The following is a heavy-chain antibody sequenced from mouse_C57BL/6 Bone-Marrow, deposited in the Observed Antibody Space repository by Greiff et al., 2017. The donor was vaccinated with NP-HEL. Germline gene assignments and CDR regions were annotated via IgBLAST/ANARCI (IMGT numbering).Heavy chain of an antibody. V-gene: IGHV5-16*01. CDR3: ARENYSNGGAMDY. D-gene: IGHD2-5*01. Sequence: EVKVVESEGGLVQPGSSMKLSCTASGFTFSDYYMAWVRQVPEKGLEWVANINYDGSSTYYLDSLKSRFIISRDNAKNILYLQMSSLKSEDTATYYCARENYSNGGAMDYWGQGTSVTVTS. CDR2: INYDGSST. CDR1: GFTFSDYY. J-gene: IGHJ4*01.